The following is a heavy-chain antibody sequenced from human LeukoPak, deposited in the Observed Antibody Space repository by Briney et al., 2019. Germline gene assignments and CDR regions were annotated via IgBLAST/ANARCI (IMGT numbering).Heavy chain of an antibody. CDR1: GFTFGSYN. D-gene: IGHD6-19*01. Sequence: GGSLRLSCAASGFTFGSYNMNWVRQAPGKGLEWVSYISSSSSTIYYADSVKGRFTISRDNAKNSLYLQMNSLRDEDTAVYYCARDRGGSGPTTTDYWGQGTLVTVAS. CDR3: ARDRGGSGPTTTDY. V-gene: IGHV3-48*02. CDR2: ISSSSSTI. J-gene: IGHJ4*02.